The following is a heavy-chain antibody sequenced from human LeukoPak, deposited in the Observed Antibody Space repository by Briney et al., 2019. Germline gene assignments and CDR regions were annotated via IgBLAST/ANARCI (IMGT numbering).Heavy chain of an antibody. CDR3: ARVAPGHDVGRGYFDY. CDR2: ITSTSYAM. Sequence: GGSLRLSCAASGFIFNTYSMNWVRQAPGKGLEWLPYITSTSYAMYYADSVKGRFTISRDNARDSLYLQMNSLRAEDTAVYYCARVAPGHDVGRGYFDYWGQGTLVTVSS. D-gene: IGHD2-21*01. CDR1: GFIFNTYS. J-gene: IGHJ4*02. V-gene: IGHV3-48*01.